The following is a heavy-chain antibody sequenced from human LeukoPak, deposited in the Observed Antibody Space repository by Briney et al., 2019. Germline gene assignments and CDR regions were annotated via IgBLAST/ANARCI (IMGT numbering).Heavy chain of an antibody. CDR1: GLTVSTDY. Sequence: GGSLRLSWAASGLTVSTDYMSWVRQAPGKGLEWVSVIYSSGSTYYADSVKGRFTISRDNSKNTIYLQMNSLRVEDTAVYYCARDARGSGTYTFDYWGQGTLVTVSS. CDR2: IYSSGST. D-gene: IGHD3-10*01. J-gene: IGHJ4*02. V-gene: IGHV3-66*01. CDR3: ARDARGSGTYTFDY.